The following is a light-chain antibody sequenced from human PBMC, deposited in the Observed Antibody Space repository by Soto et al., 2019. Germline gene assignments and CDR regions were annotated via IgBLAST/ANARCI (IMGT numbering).Light chain of an antibody. V-gene: IGKV3-15*01. CDR2: GAS. Sequence: EILLTQSPATLSLSPGERATLSCRASQSISSNLAWLQQKPGKAPRLLIYGASTRDTGIPARFSGSGSGTEFTLTISSLQSEDFAVYHGQQYNKWPPTFGQGTKVDIK. CDR1: QSISSN. CDR3: QQYNKWPPT. J-gene: IGKJ1*01.